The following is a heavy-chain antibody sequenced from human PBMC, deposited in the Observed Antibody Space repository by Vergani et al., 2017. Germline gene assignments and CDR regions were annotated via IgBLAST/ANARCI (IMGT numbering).Heavy chain of an antibody. J-gene: IGHJ1*01. CDR1: GFTFSSYA. D-gene: IGHD3-22*01. CDR3: ARKGDYYDSSGYAAEYFQH. CDR2: ISYDGSNK. V-gene: IGHV3-30-3*01. Sequence: VQLVESGGGLIQPGGSLRLSCAASGFTFSSYAMHWVRQAPGKGLEWVAVISYDGSNKYYADSVKGRFTISRDNSKNTLYLQMNSLRAEDTAVYYCARKGDYYDSSGYAAEYFQHWGQGTLVTVSS.